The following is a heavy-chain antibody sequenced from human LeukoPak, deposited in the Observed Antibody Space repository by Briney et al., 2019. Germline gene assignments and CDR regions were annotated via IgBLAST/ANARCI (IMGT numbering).Heavy chain of an antibody. CDR2: IYYSGST. J-gene: IGHJ5*02. Sequence: PSETLSLTCTVSGGSISSGGYYWSWIRQHPGKGLEWIGHIYYSGSTYYNPSLKSRVTISVDTSKNQFSLKLSSVTAADTAVYYCARRDQLLRSFDPWGQGTLVTVSS. V-gene: IGHV4-31*03. CDR1: GGSISSGGYY. D-gene: IGHD2-2*01. CDR3: ARRDQLLRSFDP.